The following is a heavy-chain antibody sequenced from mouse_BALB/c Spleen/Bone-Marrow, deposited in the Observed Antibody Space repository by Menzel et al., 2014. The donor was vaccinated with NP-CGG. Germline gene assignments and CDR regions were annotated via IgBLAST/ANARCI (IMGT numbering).Heavy chain of an antibody. CDR3: ANLGRYAMDY. Sequence: VVESGPELVKPGASVKISCKASGYTFTDYYINWVKQKPGQGLEWIGWIYPGSGNTKYNEKFKGKATLTADTSSSTAYMQLSSLTSEDTAVYFCANLGRYAMDYWGQGTSVTVSS. CDR1: GYTFTDYY. V-gene: IGHV1-84*02. J-gene: IGHJ4*01. CDR2: IYPGSGNT. D-gene: IGHD3-1*01.